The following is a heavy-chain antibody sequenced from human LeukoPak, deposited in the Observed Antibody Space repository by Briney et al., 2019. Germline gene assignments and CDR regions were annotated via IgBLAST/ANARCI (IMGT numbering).Heavy chain of an antibody. V-gene: IGHV4-59*12. CDR2: VYYSGST. D-gene: IGHD3-10*01. Sequence: SETLSLTCTVSGGSLSGFYWSWIRQPPGKGLEWIGYVYYSGSTTYNPSLKSRVTISVDRSKNQFSLKLSSVTAADTAVYYCARGPHYYGSGSYYSRNYFDYWGQGTLVTVSS. J-gene: IGHJ4*02. CDR1: GGSLSGFY. CDR3: ARGPHYYGSGSYYSRNYFDY.